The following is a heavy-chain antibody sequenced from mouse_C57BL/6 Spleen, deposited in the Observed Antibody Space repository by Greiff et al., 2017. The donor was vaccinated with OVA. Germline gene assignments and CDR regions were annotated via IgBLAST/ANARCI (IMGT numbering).Heavy chain of an antibody. CDR2: IHPSDSDT. V-gene: IGHV1-74*01. J-gene: IGHJ2*01. CDR3: AIIDSNYFDY. CDR1: GYTFTSYW. Sequence: QVHVKQPGAELVKPGASVKVSCKASGYTFTSYWMHWVKQRPGQGLEWIGRIHPSDSDTNYNQKFKGKATLTVDKSSSTAYMQLSSLTSEDSAVYYCAIIDSNYFDYWGQGTTLTVSS. D-gene: IGHD2-5*01.